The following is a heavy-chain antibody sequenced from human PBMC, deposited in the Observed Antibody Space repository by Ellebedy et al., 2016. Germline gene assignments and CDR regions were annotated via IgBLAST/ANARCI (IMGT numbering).Heavy chain of an antibody. J-gene: IGHJ4*02. Sequence: ASVKVSCKASGGTFSSYAISWVRQAPGQGLEWMGRIIPILGIANYAQKFQGRVTITADKSTSTAYMELSSLRSEDTAVYYCARVGSYGDYAFDYWGQGTLVTVSS. D-gene: IGHD4-17*01. V-gene: IGHV1-69*04. CDR3: ARVGSYGDYAFDY. CDR2: IIPILGIA. CDR1: GGTFSSYA.